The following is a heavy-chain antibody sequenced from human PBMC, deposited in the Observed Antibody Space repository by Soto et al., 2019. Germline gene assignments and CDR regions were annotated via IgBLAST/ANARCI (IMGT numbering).Heavy chain of an antibody. CDR2: TSYSGNT. D-gene: IGHD3-16*01. V-gene: IGHV4-39*01. J-gene: IGHJ4*02. CDR3: ARLRGLGVVSPYFDY. CDR1: GGSISNNGHH. Sequence: ASETLSLTCIVSGGSISNNGHHWGWIRQPPGKGLEWIGSTSYSGNTHYNPSLQSRVTISIDTSKNQLSLKLSSVTAADTAVYYCARLRGLGVVSPYFDYWGQGALVTVS.